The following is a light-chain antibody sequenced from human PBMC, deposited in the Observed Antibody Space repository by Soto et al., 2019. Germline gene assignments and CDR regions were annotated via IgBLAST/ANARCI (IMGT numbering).Light chain of an antibody. CDR2: VAS. V-gene: IGKV1-39*01. CDR3: QESYSTS. Sequence: DIQMTQSPSSLSASLVYSLTITCRASQYISTYLNWYQQKPGKAPKLLIYVASNLQSGVPSRFSGSGSGTDFTLTISSLQPEDIATYYCQESYSTSFGQGTKVDNK. J-gene: IGKJ1*01. CDR1: QYISTY.